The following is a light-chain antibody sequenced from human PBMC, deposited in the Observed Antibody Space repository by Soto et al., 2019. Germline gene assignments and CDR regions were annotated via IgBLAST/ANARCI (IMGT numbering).Light chain of an antibody. V-gene: IGKV1-39*01. CDR2: TSF. CDR1: QSICTF. J-gene: IGKJ1*01. Sequence: IQMTQSPSSLSASVGDRFSITCRASQSICTFLNWYQQKPGEAPNLLIHTSFTLYSGVPSRFSGTGSGTDFTLTISSLQPEDFATYFCQQAFSAEWTFGQGTKVDIK. CDR3: QQAFSAEWT.